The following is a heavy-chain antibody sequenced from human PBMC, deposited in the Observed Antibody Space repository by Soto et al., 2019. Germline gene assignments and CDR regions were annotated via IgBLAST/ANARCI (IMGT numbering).Heavy chain of an antibody. J-gene: IGHJ3*01. V-gene: IGHV3-23*01. CDR2: IGANGGGT. CDR1: GFTFSSFF. CDR3: ARDPNGDYLGAFDF. D-gene: IGHD4-17*01. Sequence: EVQLLEPGGGLVQPGGSLRLSCEASGFTFSSFFMSWVRQAPGKGLDWVSGIGANGGGTYYADSVKGRFIISRDNSKNTLNLQMNSLRAEDTAVYYCARDPNGDYLGAFDFWGQKTMVTVSS.